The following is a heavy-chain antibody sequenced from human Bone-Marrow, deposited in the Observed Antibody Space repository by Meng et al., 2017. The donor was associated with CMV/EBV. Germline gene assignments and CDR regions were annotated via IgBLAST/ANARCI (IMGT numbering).Heavy chain of an antibody. J-gene: IGHJ6*02. CDR3: ARTNNRFEYSSSGAGMDV. Sequence: SETLSLTCTVSGYSISSGYYWGWIRQPPGKGLEWIGSIYHSGNSYYNPSLKSRVTISVDTSKNQFSLKLSSVTAADTAVYYCARTNNRFEYSSSGAGMDVWGQRTTVTVSS. CDR2: IYHSGNS. CDR1: GYSISSGYY. V-gene: IGHV4-38-2*02. D-gene: IGHD6-6*01.